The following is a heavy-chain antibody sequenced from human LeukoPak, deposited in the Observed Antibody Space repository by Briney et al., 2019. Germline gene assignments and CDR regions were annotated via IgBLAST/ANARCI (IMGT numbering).Heavy chain of an antibody. Sequence: SGGSLRLSCAASGFTFSSYGMHWVRQAPGKGLEWVAFIRYDGSNKYYADSVKGRFTISRDNSKNTLYLQMNSLRAEDTAVYYCARAPWYDFWSGYWGYMDVWGKGTTVTVSS. CDR2: IRYDGSNK. CDR3: ARAPWYDFWSGYWGYMDV. D-gene: IGHD3-3*01. J-gene: IGHJ6*03. CDR1: GFTFSSYG. V-gene: IGHV3-30*02.